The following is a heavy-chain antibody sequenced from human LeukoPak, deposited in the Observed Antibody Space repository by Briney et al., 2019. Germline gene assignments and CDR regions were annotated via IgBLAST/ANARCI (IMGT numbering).Heavy chain of an antibody. Sequence: SVKVSCKASGGTFSSYAVSWVRQAPGQGLEWMGGIIPIFGTANYAQKFQGRVTITTDESTSTAYMELSSLRSEDTAVYYCARVVVVVPAASVPGYMDVWGKGTTVTVSS. CDR3: ARVVVVVPAASVPGYMDV. CDR1: GGTFSSYA. CDR2: IIPIFGTA. V-gene: IGHV1-69*05. J-gene: IGHJ6*03. D-gene: IGHD2-2*01.